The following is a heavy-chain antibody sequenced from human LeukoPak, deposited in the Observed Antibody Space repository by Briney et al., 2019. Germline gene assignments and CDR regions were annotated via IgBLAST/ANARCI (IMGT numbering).Heavy chain of an antibody. J-gene: IGHJ4*02. CDR1: GGSISSGYY. CDR2: IYHSGST. D-gene: IGHD3-9*01. CDR3: ARAEQTKNRVLRYFDWSGSDYFDY. Sequence: PSETLSLTCTVSGGSISSGYYWGWIRQPPGKGLEWIGSIYHSGSTYYNPSLKSRVTISVDTSKNQFSLKLSSVTAADTAVYYCARAEQTKNRVLRYFDWSGSDYFDYWGQGTLVTVSS. V-gene: IGHV4-38-2*02.